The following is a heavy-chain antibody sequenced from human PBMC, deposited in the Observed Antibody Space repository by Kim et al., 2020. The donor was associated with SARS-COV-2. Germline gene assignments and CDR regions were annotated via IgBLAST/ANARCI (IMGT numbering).Heavy chain of an antibody. CDR1: GFTFSSYW. J-gene: IGHJ5*02. CDR3: ARDLWFGELLAHNWFDP. Sequence: GGSLRLSCAASGFTFSSYWMSWVRQAPGKGLEWVANIKQDGSEKYYVDSVKGRFTISRDNAKNSLYLQMNSLRAEDTAVYYCARDLWFGELLAHNWFDPWGQGTLGTVSS. CDR2: IKQDGSEK. D-gene: IGHD3-10*01. V-gene: IGHV3-7*03.